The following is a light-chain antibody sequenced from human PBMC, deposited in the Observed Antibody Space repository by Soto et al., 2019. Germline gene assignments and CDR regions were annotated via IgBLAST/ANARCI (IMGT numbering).Light chain of an antibody. V-gene: IGKV3-15*01. CDR2: GAS. CDR1: QSVSSN. CDR3: QQYNKFPSLT. Sequence: EIVMTQSPATLYVSPGERATLSCRASQSVSSNLAWYQQKPGQAPRLLIYGASTRATGIPARFSGSGSGTEFTLTISSLQSEDFALYYCQQYNKFPSLTFGGGTKVEIK. J-gene: IGKJ4*01.